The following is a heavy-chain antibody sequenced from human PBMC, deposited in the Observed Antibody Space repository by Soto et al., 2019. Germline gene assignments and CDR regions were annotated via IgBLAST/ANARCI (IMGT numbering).Heavy chain of an antibody. J-gene: IGHJ4*02. CDR1: GFTFSSYA. D-gene: IGHD1-26*01. V-gene: IGHV3-23*01. Sequence: PGGSLRLSCAASGFTFSSYAMSWVRQAPGKGLEWVSAISGSGGSTYYADSVKGRFTITRDNSKNTLYLQMNSLRAEDTAVYYCAKGMSGSYSSFDYWGQGTLVTVSS. CDR2: ISGSGGST. CDR3: AKGMSGSYSSFDY.